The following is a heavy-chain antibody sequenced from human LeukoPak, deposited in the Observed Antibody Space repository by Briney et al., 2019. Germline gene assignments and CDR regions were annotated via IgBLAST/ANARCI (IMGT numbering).Heavy chain of an antibody. V-gene: IGHV4-59*08. CDR2: IYYSGST. CDR3: ARHFTYYYDSSGYPRDAFDI. D-gene: IGHD3-22*01. Sequence: SETLSLTCTVSGGSISGYYWSWIRQSPGKGLVWIGYIYYSGSTNYNPSLKSRVTISLDMSKNQFSPKLSSVTAADTALYYCARHFTYYYDSSGYPRDAFDIWGQGTMVTVSS. CDR1: GGSISGYY. J-gene: IGHJ3*02.